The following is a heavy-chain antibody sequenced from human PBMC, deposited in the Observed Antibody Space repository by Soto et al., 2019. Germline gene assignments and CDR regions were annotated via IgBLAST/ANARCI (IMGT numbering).Heavy chain of an antibody. CDR2: IYYSGST. CDR3: ARDDVEGGRYFDWLVGERKNSMDV. CDR1: GGSISSGGYY. J-gene: IGHJ6*02. Sequence: TSETLSLTCTVSGGSISSGGYYWSWIRQHPGKGLEWIGYIYYSGSTYYNPSLKSRVTISVDTSKNQFSLKLSSVTAADTAVYYCARDDVEGGRYFDWLVGERKNSMDVWGQGTTVTVSS. V-gene: IGHV4-31*03. D-gene: IGHD3-9*01.